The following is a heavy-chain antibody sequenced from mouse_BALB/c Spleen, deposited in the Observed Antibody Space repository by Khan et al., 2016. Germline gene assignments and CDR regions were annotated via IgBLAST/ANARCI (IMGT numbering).Heavy chain of an antibody. CDR3: AREGYGNDVDY. Sequence: VQLKQSGPELEKPGASVKISCKASGYSFTGYNMNWVKQSHGKSLEWIGNIDPYYGSPGYHQKFKGKATLTVDKSSSTAYMQLKSLTSEASAVYYCAREGYGNDVDYWGQGTTLTVSS. D-gene: IGHD2-2*01. V-gene: IGHV1-39*01. CDR1: GYSFTGYN. CDR2: IDPYYGSP. J-gene: IGHJ2*01.